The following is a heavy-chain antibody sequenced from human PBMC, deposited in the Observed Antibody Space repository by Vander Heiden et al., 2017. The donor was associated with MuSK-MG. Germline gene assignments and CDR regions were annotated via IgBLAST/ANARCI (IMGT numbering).Heavy chain of an antibody. V-gene: IGHV1-8*03. D-gene: IGHD3-3*01. J-gene: IGHJ4*02. CDR2: MNPNSGNT. CDR3: ARSDSQYDFWSGYYNGYFDY. Sequence: QVQLVQSGAEVKKPGASVKVSCKASGYTFTSYDINGVRQATGQGLEWMGWMNPNSGNTGYAQKFQGRVTITRNTSISTAYMELSSLRSEDTAVYYCARSDSQYDFWSGYYNGYFDYWGQGTLVTVSS. CDR1: GYTFTSYD.